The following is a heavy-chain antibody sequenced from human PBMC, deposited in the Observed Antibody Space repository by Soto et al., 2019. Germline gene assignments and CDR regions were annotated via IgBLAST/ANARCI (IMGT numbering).Heavy chain of an antibody. CDR1: VCTFSSHA. D-gene: IGHD3-22*01. J-gene: IGHJ2*01. CDR2: LSGSCGST. CDR3: AKDPGHYYASSGYKDL. Sequence: WLCXRLSGSAGVCTFSSHAITWFRQAPGKGLELVSALSGSCGSTYYADSVKGRFTISRDNSKNTLYLQMNSMRAEDTAASYSAKDPGHYYASSGYKDLCGRRPLV. V-gene: IGHV3-23*01.